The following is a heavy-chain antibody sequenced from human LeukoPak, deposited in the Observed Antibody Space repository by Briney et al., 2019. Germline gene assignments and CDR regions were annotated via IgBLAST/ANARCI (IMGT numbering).Heavy chain of an antibody. D-gene: IGHD3-10*01. Sequence: GGSLRLSCAASGFTFSSYTMNWVRQAPGKGLEWVSYISGSSSIIYYADFVKGRFTISRDNAKNSLYLQMNSLRAEDTAVYYCARGESLGCWGQGTLVTVSS. J-gene: IGHJ4*02. V-gene: IGHV3-48*01. CDR1: GFTFSSYT. CDR3: ARGESLGC. CDR2: ISGSSSII.